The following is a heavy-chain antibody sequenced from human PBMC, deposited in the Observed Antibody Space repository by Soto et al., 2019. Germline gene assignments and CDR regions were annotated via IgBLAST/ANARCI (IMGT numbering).Heavy chain of an antibody. CDR3: ARAYSSGHFEDLQGMDV. J-gene: IGHJ6*02. Sequence: PGGSLRLSCAASGFTFSSYAMHWVRQAPGKGLEWVAVISYGGSNKYYADSVKGRFTISRDNSKNTLYLQMNSLRAEDTAVYYCARAYSSGHFEDLQGMDVWGQGTTVTVSS. CDR1: GFTFSSYA. D-gene: IGHD6-25*01. CDR2: ISYGGSNK. V-gene: IGHV3-30-3*01.